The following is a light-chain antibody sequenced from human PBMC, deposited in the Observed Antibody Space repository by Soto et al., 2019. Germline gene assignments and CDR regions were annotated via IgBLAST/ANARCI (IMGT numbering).Light chain of an antibody. CDR2: DVT. J-gene: IGLJ1*01. CDR1: SSDVGGYNY. V-gene: IGLV2-11*01. CDR3: CSYAGTFIP. Sequence: QSALTQPRSVSGSPGQSVTISCTGTSSDVGGYNYVSWYQQHPGKAPKLMIYDVTKRPSGVPDRFSGSKSGNTASLTISGLLTEDEADYYCCSYAGTFIPFGTGTKLTVL.